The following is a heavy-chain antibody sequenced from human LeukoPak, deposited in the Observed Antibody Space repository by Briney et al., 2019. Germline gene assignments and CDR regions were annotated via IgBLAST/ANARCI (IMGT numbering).Heavy chain of an antibody. J-gene: IGHJ4*02. V-gene: IGHV4-34*01. CDR1: GGSFSGYY. CDR3: AREHDYSNYEKIYYFDY. CDR2: INHSGST. Sequence: KPSETLSLTCAVYGGSFSGYYWSWIRQPPGKGLEWIGEINHSGSTNYNPSLKSRVTISVDTSKNQFSLKLSSVTAADTAVYYCAREHDYSNYEKIYYFDYRGQGTLVTVSS. D-gene: IGHD4-11*01.